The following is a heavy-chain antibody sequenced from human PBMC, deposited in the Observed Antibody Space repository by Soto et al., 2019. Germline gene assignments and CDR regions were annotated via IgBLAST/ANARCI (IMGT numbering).Heavy chain of an antibody. V-gene: IGHV3-15*07. CDR1: GFSFSDAW. J-gene: IGHJ4*02. D-gene: IGHD3-16*01. Sequence: PGGSLRLSCAASGFSFSDAWMNWVRQAPGKGLEWVGHIKSKTDGGTTDYAAPVKGRFTISRDDSKNTLYLQMNSLKTEDTAVYYCTTGGSPVEDYWGQGTLVTVSS. CDR3: TTGGSPVEDY. CDR2: IKSKTDGGTT.